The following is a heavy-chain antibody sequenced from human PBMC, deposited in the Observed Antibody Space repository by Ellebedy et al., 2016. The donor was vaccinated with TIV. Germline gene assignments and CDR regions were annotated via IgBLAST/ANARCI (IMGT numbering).Heavy chain of an antibody. CDR2: INHSGST. J-gene: IGHJ4*02. V-gene: IGHV4-34*01. CDR3: ARGLLRYFDWLLNY. D-gene: IGHD3-9*01. Sequence: SETLSLXCAVYGGSFSGYYWSWIRQPPGKGLEWIGEINHSGSTNYNPSLKSRVTISVDTSKNQFSLKLSSVTAADTAVYYCARGLLRYFDWLLNYWGQGTLVTVSS. CDR1: GGSFSGYY.